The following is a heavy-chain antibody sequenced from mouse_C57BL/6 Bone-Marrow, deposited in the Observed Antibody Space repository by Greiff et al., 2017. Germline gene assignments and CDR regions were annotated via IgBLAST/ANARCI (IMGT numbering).Heavy chain of an antibody. J-gene: IGHJ2*01. CDR1: GFTFSDFY. Sequence: EVNVVESGGGLVQSGRSLRLSCATSGFTFSDFYMEWVRQAPGKGLEWIAASRNKANDYTTEYSASVKGRFIVSRDTSQSILYLQMNALRAENTAIYYCARDAGLGLDYWGQGTTLTVSS. D-gene: IGHD4-1*01. V-gene: IGHV7-1*01. CDR2: SRNKANDYTT. CDR3: ARDAGLGLDY.